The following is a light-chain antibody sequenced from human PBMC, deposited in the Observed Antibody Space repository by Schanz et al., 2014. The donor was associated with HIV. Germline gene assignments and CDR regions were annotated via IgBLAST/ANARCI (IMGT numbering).Light chain of an antibody. V-gene: IGLV2-14*02. CDR2: EVI. J-gene: IGLJ3*02. CDR1: SSDVGSYNL. CDR3: AAWDDNLDGWV. Sequence: QSALTQPASVSGSPGQSITISCTGTSSDVGSYNLVSWYQQHPGKAPKLMIYEVIKRPSGVPDRFSGSTSDTSASLAISGLQSEDEADYYCAAWDDNLDGWVFGGGTKLTVL.